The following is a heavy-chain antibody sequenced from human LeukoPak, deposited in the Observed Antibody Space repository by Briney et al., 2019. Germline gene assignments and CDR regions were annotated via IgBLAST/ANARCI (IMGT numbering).Heavy chain of an antibody. CDR2: IDWNGGST. V-gene: IGHV3-20*04. J-gene: IGHJ4*02. CDR3: ARPPKDDYYDSSGYYN. CDR1: GFTFDDYG. D-gene: IGHD3-22*01. Sequence: EGSLRLSCAASGFTFDDYGMSWVRQAPGKGLEWVSGIDWNGGSTGYADSVKGRFTISRDNAKNSLYLQMNSLRAEDTALYYCARPPKDDYYDSSGYYNWGQGTLVTVSS.